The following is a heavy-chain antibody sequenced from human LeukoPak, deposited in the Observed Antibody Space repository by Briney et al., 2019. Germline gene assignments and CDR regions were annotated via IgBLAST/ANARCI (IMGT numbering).Heavy chain of an antibody. V-gene: IGHV7-4-1*01. Sequence: RQXPGXXLEWMGXXNTNTGNPTYAQGFTGRFVFSLDTSVSTAYLQICSLKAEDTAVYYCARGSNSGYENNWFDPWGQGTLVTVSS. CDR2: XNTNTGNP. J-gene: IGHJ5*02. D-gene: IGHD5-12*01. CDR3: ARGSNSGYENNWFDP.